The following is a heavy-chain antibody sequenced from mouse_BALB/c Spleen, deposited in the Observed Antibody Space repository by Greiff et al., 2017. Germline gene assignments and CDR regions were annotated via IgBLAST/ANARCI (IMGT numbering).Heavy chain of an antibody. Sequence: EVQLVESGGGLVQPGGSRKLSCAASGFTFSSFGMHWVRQAPEKGLEWVAYISSGSSTIYYADTVKGRFTISRDNPKNTLFLQMTSLRSEDTAMYYCARGYYGDYWGQGTTLTVSS. CDR2: ISSGSSTI. CDR3: ARGYYGDY. J-gene: IGHJ2*01. CDR1: GFTFSSFG. V-gene: IGHV5-17*02.